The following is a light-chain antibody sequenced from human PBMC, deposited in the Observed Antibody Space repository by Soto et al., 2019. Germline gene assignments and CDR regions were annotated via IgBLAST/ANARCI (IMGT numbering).Light chain of an antibody. CDR2: DVS. CDR1: QRISSW. CDR3: QQYNSYSCT. Sequence: IQMTQSPSTVSASVGGRGTVTGQASQRISSWLAWYQQKPGKAPKLLIYDVSSWESGVRSRVGGSGSGTKFTLPISSLPPDDLETLFRQQYNSYSCTFGPGPNVHI. J-gene: IGKJ1*01. V-gene: IGKV1-5*01.